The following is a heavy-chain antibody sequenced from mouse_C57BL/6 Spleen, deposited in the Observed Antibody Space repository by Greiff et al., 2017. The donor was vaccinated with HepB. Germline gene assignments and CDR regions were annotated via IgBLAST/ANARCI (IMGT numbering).Heavy chain of an antibody. CDR3: ARYSYYYGSSLYAMDY. V-gene: IGHV1-64*01. CDR1: GYTFTSYW. J-gene: IGHJ4*01. Sequence: QVQLQQPGAELVKPGASVKLSCKASGYTFTSYWMHWVKQRPGQGLEWIGMIHPNSGSTNYNEKFKSKATLTVDKSSSTAYMQLSSLTSEDSAVYYCARYSYYYGSSLYAMDYWGQGTSVTVSS. CDR2: IHPNSGST. D-gene: IGHD1-1*01.